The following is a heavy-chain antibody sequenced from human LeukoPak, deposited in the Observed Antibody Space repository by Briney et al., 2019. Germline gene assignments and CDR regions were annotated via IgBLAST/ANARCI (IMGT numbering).Heavy chain of an antibody. CDR3: ARDRCSSTSCHDSPNWFDP. D-gene: IGHD2-2*01. CDR2: IYYSGST. Sequence: SETLSLTCTVSGGSISSSSYYWGWIRQPPGKGLEWIGSIYYSGSTYYNPSLKSRVTISVDTSKNQFSLKLSSVTAADTAVYYCARDRCSSTSCHDSPNWFDPWGQGTLVTVSS. CDR1: GGSISSSSYY. V-gene: IGHV4-39*07. J-gene: IGHJ5*02.